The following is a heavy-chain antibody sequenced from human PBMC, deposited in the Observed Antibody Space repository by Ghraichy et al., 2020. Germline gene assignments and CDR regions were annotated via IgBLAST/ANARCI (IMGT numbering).Heavy chain of an antibody. V-gene: IGHV1-69*08. J-gene: IGHJ4*02. CDR3: ARLFPGLARFDL. CDR2: IVPVTGTA. CDR1: GGSFGSFS. Sequence: SVKVSCRASGGSFGSFSVSWIRQAPGQGLEWMGTIVPVTGTATYAPKFHGRVTLTADTATSAGFLELRDLKSEDTALYFCARLFPGLARFDLWGQGA.